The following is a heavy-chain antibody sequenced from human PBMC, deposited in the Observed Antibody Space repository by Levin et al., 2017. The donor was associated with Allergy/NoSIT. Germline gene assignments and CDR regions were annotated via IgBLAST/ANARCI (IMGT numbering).Heavy chain of an antibody. Sequence: GGSLRLSCAASGFTFSDYYMSWIRQAPGKGLECLSYISSSGKTIYYADSVKGRFTISRDNGKNSLFLQMNSLRADDTAVYYCVRGRGNDAPFDYWGQGTLVTVSS. CDR1: GFTFSDYY. D-gene: IGHD1-1*01. J-gene: IGHJ4*02. V-gene: IGHV3-11*01. CDR2: ISSSGKTI. CDR3: VRGRGNDAPFDY.